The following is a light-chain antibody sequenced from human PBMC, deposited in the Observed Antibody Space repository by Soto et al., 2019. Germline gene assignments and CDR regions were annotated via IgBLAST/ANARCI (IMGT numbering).Light chain of an antibody. V-gene: IGKV2-28*01. CDR1: QSLLHSNGYNY. J-gene: IGKJ4*01. Sequence: DIVMTQSPLSLPVTPGEPASISCRSSQSLLHSNGYNYLDWYLQKPGQSPRPLIYLASSRAAGVPDRFSGSGSGTDFTLKITRVEAEDVGVYYCMQTLHTPQLTFGGGTKVDIK. CDR2: LAS. CDR3: MQTLHTPQLT.